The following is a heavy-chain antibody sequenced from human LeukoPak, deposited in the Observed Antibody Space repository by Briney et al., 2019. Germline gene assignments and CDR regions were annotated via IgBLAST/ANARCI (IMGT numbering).Heavy chain of an antibody. CDR2: IIPIFGTA. J-gene: IGHJ4*02. CDR1: RGTFSSYA. D-gene: IGHD3-22*01. CDR3: ARAMLVSGFLWD. Sequence: SVKVSCKPSRGTFSSYAISWVRQAPGQGLEWMGRIIPIFGTANYAQKFQGRVTITTDESTSTAYMELSSLRSEDTAVYYCARAMLVSGFLWDWGQGTLVTVSS. V-gene: IGHV1-69*05.